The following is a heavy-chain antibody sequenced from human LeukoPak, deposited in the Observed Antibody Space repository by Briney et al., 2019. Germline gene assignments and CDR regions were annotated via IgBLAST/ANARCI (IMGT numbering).Heavy chain of an antibody. CDR3: ARGQRKTIFGVVHLRWGFDY. CDR2: IFTSGST. J-gene: IGHJ4*02. Sequence: PSQTLSLTCTVSGGSISSGSYYWSWIRQPAGKGLEWIGRIFTSGSTKYNPSLKSRVTISVDTSKNQFSLKLSSVTAADTAVYYCARGQRKTIFGVVHLRWGFDYWGQGTLVTVSS. V-gene: IGHV4-61*02. CDR1: GGSISSGSYY. D-gene: IGHD3-3*01.